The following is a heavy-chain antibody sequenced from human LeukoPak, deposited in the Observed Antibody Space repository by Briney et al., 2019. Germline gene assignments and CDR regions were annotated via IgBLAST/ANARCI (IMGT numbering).Heavy chain of an antibody. D-gene: IGHD3-22*01. J-gene: IGHJ3*02. CDR3: ARPNYYDSSGYSYDAFDI. Sequence: PGGSLRLSCKGSGYSFTSYWIGWVRQMPGKGLEWMGIIYPGDSDTRYSPSFQGQVTISADKSISTAYLQWSSLKASDTAMYYCARPNYYDSSGYSYDAFDIWGQGTMVTVSS. CDR1: GYSFTSYW. CDR2: IYPGDSDT. V-gene: IGHV5-51*01.